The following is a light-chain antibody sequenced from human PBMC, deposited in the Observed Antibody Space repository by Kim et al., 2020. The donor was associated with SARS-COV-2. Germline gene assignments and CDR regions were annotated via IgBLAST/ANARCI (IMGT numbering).Light chain of an antibody. CDR3: QAWDSTAHGV. J-gene: IGLJ3*02. CDR2: EDT. V-gene: IGLV3-1*01. CDR1: NLGDTY. Sequence: SYELTQPPSVSVSPGQTASISCSGNNLGDTYVSWYQQEPGQSPVLVIYEDTKRPSGIPDRFSGSNSGNTATLTIRGTQTMDEADYYCQAWDSTAHGVFGG.